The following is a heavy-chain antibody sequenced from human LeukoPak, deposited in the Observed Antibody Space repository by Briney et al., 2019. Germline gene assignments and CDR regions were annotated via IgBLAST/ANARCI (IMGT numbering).Heavy chain of an antibody. D-gene: IGHD6-19*01. Sequence: SETLSLTCTVSDGSMSNYYWSWIRQPPGKGLGWIGHIYYSGSTTYNPSLKSRVTMSVDTSKNQFSLKLRSVTAADTALYYCARIYNSRQWLAPGDHWGQGTLVTVSS. V-gene: IGHV4-59*01. CDR3: ARIYNSRQWLAPGDH. J-gene: IGHJ4*02. CDR2: IYYSGST. CDR1: DGSMSNYY.